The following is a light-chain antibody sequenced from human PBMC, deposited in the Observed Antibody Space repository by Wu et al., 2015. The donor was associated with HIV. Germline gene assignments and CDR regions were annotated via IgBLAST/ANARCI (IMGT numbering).Light chain of an antibody. J-gene: IGKJ1*01. CDR1: QSVYNY. V-gene: IGKV3-20*01. CDR2: GAS. Sequence: EIVLTQSPATLSLSPGERATLSCRASQSVYNYLAWYQQKPGQAPRLLIYGASSRATGIPDRFSGSGSGTDFTLTISRLEPEDFAVYYCQQYGSSPPTFGQGTKVEIK. CDR3: QQYGSSPPT.